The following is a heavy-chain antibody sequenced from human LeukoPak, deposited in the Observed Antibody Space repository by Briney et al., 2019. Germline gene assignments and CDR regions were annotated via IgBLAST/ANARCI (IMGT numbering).Heavy chain of an antibody. CDR1: GGTFSSYA. V-gene: IGHV1-69*05. J-gene: IGHJ3*02. CDR3: ARDLGIVVVITKGHAFDI. D-gene: IGHD3-22*01. CDR2: IIPIFGTA. Sequence: SVKVSCKASGGTFSSYAISWVRQAPGRGLEWMGRIIPIFGTANYAQKFQGRVTITTDESTSTAYMELSSLRSEDTAVYYCARDLGIVVVITKGHAFDIWGQGTMVTVSS.